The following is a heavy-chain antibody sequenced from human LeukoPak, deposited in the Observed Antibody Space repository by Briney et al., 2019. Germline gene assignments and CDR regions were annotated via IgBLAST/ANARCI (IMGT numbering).Heavy chain of an antibody. CDR1: GGTFSSYA. D-gene: IGHD2-15*01. V-gene: IGHV1-69*05. J-gene: IGHJ4*02. CDR2: IIPIFGTA. CDR3: ARGGVAADVPIDY. Sequence: SVKVSCKASGGTFSSYAISWVRQAPGQGLEWMGWIIPIFGTANYAQKFQGRVTITTDESTSTAYMELSSLRSEDTAVYYYARGGVAADVPIDYWGQGTLVTVSS.